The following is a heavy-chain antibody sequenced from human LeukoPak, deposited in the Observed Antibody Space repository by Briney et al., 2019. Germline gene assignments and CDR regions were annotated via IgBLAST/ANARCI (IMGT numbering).Heavy chain of an antibody. Sequence: GGSLRLSCAAPGYTFSSYWMPWVPQAPGKVLVWVSRINSDGGSTSYAESVKGRFTISRDKAKNTLYLQMKSLRAEDTAVYYCARDLGQYYYDSSGLGFDYWGQGTLVTVSS. CDR1: GYTFSSYW. CDR3: ARDLGQYYYDSSGLGFDY. CDR2: INSDGGST. V-gene: IGHV3-74*01. D-gene: IGHD3-22*01. J-gene: IGHJ4*02.